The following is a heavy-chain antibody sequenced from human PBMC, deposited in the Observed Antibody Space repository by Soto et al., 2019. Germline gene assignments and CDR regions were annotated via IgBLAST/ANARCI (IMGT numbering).Heavy chain of an antibody. J-gene: IGHJ4*02. V-gene: IGHV4-39*01. Sequence: KPSETLSLTCTVSGGSISSSSYYWGWIRRPPGKGLEWIGSIYYSGSTYYNPSLKSRVTISVDTSKNQFSLKLSSVTAADTAVYYCARGYCSGGSCYRYWGQGSQVTVSS. D-gene: IGHD2-15*01. CDR3: ARGYCSGGSCYRY. CDR2: IYYSGST. CDR1: GGSISSSSYY.